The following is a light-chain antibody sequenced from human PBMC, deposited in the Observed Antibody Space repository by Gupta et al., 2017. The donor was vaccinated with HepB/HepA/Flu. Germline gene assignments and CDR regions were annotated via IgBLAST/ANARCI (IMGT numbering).Light chain of an antibody. Sequence: ILLTHSPGTLSLSPGERATLSCRASQSVSSSYLAWYQQKPGQAPRLLIYGASSRATGIPDRFSGSGSGTDFTLTISRLEPEDFAVYYCQQYGSSQWTFGQGTKLEIK. CDR2: GAS. V-gene: IGKV3-20*01. CDR1: QSVSSSY. J-gene: IGKJ1*01. CDR3: QQYGSSQWT.